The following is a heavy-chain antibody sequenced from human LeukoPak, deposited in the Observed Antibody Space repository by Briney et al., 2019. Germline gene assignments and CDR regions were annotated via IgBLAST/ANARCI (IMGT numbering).Heavy chain of an antibody. CDR1: GGSISITTYC. D-gene: IGHD3-10*01. J-gene: IGHJ4*02. V-gene: IGHV4-39*07. CDR3: ARDYMVRGVIDY. Sequence: SETLSLTCTVSGGSISITTYCWGWIRQPPGKGLEWIGNIYYSGSTYYNPSLKSRVTISVDTSKNQFSLKLSSVTAADTAVYYCARDYMVRGVIDYWGQGTLVTVSS. CDR2: IYYSGST.